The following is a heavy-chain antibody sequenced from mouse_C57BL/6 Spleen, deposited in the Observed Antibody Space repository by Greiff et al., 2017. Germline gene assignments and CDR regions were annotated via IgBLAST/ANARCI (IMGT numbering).Heavy chain of an antibody. CDR1: GFTFSSYG. V-gene: IGHV5-6*01. J-gene: IGHJ2*01. D-gene: IGHD2-12*01. CDR2: ISSGGSYT. CDR3: ARRGDSNDLCDD. Sequence: EVQLKESGGDLVKPGGSLKLSCAASGFTFSSYGMSWVRQTPDTRLAWVATISSGGSYTYYPDSVKGRFTISRDNAKNTLYLQMSSLKSEDTAMYYCARRGDSNDLCDDWGQGTTLTVSS.